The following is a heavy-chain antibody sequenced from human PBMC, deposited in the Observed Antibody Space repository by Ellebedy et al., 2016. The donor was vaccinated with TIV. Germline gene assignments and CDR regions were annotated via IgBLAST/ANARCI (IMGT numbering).Heavy chain of an antibody. Sequence: GGSLRLSXAASGFTFDTYTMHWVRQAPGKGLEWVALISHDGSNKYHADSVKGRFTISRDDSKNTLYLQMNTLRSEDTAVYFCARGSSSRGYFDSWGQGTLVTVSS. CDR2: ISHDGSNK. CDR3: ARGSSSRGYFDS. CDR1: GFTFDTYT. V-gene: IGHV3-30-3*01. D-gene: IGHD6-13*01. J-gene: IGHJ4*02.